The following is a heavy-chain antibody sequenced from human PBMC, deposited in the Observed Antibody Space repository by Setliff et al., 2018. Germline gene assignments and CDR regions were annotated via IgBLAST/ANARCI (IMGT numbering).Heavy chain of an antibody. J-gene: IGHJ3*02. D-gene: IGHD3-22*01. CDR1: GGSISSGHYY. CDR2: IYYSGST. V-gene: IGHV4-30-4*08. CDR3: ARGGSENHYDNSGYYYGKSSRPGTWGGFDI. Sequence: KPSETLSLTCIVSGGSISSGHYYWSWVRQPPGKGLEWIGYIYYSGSTYYNPSLKSRIIISMDTSKNQFSLKLNSVTAADTAVYFCARGGSENHYDNSGYYYGKSSRPGTWGGFDIWGLGTMVTVSS.